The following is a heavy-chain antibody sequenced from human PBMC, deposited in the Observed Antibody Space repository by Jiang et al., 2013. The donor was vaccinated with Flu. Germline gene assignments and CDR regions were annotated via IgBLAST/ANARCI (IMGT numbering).Heavy chain of an antibody. CDR1: GYSFTNYW. V-gene: IGHV5-10-1*01. CDR2: IDPSDSYT. CDR3: ARQDNDYAPFDY. Sequence: GAEVKKPGESLRISCKGSGYSFTNYWISWVRQMPGKGLEWMGRIDPSDSYTNYSPSFRGHVTISADKSISTAYLQWSSLKASDTAMYYCARQDNDYAPFDYWGQGALVTVSS. J-gene: IGHJ4*02. D-gene: IGHD3-16*01.